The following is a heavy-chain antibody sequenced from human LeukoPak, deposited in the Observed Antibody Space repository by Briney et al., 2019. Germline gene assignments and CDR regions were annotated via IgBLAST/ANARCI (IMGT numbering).Heavy chain of an antibody. CDR1: GFTFAGYT. V-gene: IGHV3-30*04. CDR3: AKDRSWHGLEY. Sequence: GGSLRLSCAASGFTFAGYTMHWVRQAPGKGLGWATLITYDGSTKYYADSVKGRFTISRDNSKNRLYLQMDSLRGEDTAVYYCAKDRSWHGLEYWGQGALVTVSS. D-gene: IGHD3-16*02. CDR2: ITYDGSTK. J-gene: IGHJ4*02.